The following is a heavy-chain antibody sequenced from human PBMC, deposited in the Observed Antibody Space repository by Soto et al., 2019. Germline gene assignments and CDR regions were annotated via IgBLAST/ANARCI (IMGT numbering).Heavy chain of an antibody. CDR2: ISYDGSNK. Sequence: PGGSLRLSCAASGFTFSSYAMHWVRQAPGKGLEWVAVISYDGSNKYYADSVKGRFTISRDNSKNTLYLQMNSLRAEDTAVYYCARDALYSYGLFDYWGQGTLVTVSS. D-gene: IGHD5-18*01. V-gene: IGHV3-30-3*01. J-gene: IGHJ4*02. CDR3: ARDALYSYGLFDY. CDR1: GFTFSSYA.